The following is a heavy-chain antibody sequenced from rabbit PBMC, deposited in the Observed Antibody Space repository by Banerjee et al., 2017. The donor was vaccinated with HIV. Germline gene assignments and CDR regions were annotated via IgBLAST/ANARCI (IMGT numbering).Heavy chain of an antibody. D-gene: IGHD6-1*01. CDR1: GFDFSSNA. J-gene: IGHJ6*01. CDR2: IYADSSGST. V-gene: IGHV1S47*01. Sequence: EESGGDLVQPEGSLTLTCTASGFDFSSNAMCWVRQAPGRGLEWIACIYADSSGSTYYASWVNGRFTISRSTSLNTVTLQMTSLTAADTATYFCARVSSTYVGAGYAWGDLWGPGTLVTVS. CDR3: ARVSSTYVGAGYAWGDL.